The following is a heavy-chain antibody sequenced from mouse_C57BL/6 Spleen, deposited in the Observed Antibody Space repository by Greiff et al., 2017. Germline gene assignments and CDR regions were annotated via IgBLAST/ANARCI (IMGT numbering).Heavy chain of an antibody. D-gene: IGHD2-3*01. V-gene: IGHV1-15*01. CDR1: GYTFTDYE. Sequence: VQLQQSGAELVRPGASVTLSCKASGYTFTDYEMHWVKQTPVHGLEWIGAIDPETGGTAYTQKFKGKAILTADKSSSTAYMELRSLTSEDSAVYYCTRGDDGYYNYWGQGTTLTVSS. CDR3: TRGDDGYYNY. J-gene: IGHJ2*01. CDR2: IDPETGGT.